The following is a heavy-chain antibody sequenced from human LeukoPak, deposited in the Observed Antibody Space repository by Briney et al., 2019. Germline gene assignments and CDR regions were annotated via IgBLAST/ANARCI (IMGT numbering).Heavy chain of an antibody. D-gene: IGHD4-17*01. CDR1: GYTFTGYY. V-gene: IGHV1-2*02. Sequence: ASVKVSCKASGYTFTGYYMHWVRQAPGQGLEWMGWINPNSGGTNYAQKFQGRVTMTRDTSISTAYMELSRLRSDDTAVYYCARVEYGDYPNYYYMDVWGQGTTVTVSS. CDR2: INPNSGGT. J-gene: IGHJ6*03. CDR3: ARVEYGDYPNYYYMDV.